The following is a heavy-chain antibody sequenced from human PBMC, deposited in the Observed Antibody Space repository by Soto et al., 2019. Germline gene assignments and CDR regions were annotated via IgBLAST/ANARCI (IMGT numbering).Heavy chain of an antibody. CDR2: ISSTTNYI. J-gene: IGHJ4*02. V-gene: IGHV3-21*01. CDR1: GFTFTRYS. CDR3: ARESEDLTSNFDY. Sequence: GGSLRLSCAASGFTFTRYSMNWVRQAPGKGLEWVSSISSTTNYIYYADSMKGRFTVSRDNAKNSVYLDVNSLSAEDTAVYYCARESEDLTSNFDYWGQGTLVTVSS.